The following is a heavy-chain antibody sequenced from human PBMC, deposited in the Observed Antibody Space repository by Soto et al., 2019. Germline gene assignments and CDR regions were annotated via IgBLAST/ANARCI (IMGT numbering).Heavy chain of an antibody. D-gene: IGHD6-13*01. Sequence: QITLRESGPPVLKSTETLTLTCTFSGVSLTTNGVGVGWIRQSPCRAPEWLAIIYWDDDKRYSPSLQNRLTITKDAPKKQVVLRLTYMDPVDTATYFCVHRRRRTGSWSTGDFDYWGQGTPVTVFS. V-gene: IGHV2-5*02. J-gene: IGHJ4*02. CDR3: VHRRRRTGSWSTGDFDY. CDR2: IYWDDDK. CDR1: GVSLTTNGVG.